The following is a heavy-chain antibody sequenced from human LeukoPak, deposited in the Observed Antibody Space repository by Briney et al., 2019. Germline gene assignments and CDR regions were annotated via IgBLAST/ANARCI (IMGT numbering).Heavy chain of an antibody. Sequence: GGSLRLSCAASGFTFSNYWMHWVRQAPGKGLVWVSRINSDGSSTSYADSVKGRFTISRDNAKNTQSLQMNSLRAEDTAVYYCARDYDFWSGFFDYWGQGTLVTVSS. D-gene: IGHD3-3*01. J-gene: IGHJ4*02. CDR2: INSDGSST. CDR3: ARDYDFWSGFFDY. V-gene: IGHV3-74*01. CDR1: GFTFSNYW.